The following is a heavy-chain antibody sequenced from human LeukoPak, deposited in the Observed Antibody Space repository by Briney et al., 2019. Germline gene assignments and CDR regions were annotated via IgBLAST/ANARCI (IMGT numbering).Heavy chain of an antibody. CDR1: GFTFSSYA. J-gene: IGHJ6*03. Sequence: GGSLRLSCAASGFTFSSYAMHWVRQAPGKGLEWVAVISYDGSNKYYADSVKGRSTISRDNAKNSLYLQMNSLRAEDTAVYYCARVTVGSRGYYYYYYYMDVWGKGTTVTVSS. CDR2: ISYDGSNK. CDR3: ARVTVGSRGYYYYYYYMDV. V-gene: IGHV3-30*04. D-gene: IGHD1-26*01.